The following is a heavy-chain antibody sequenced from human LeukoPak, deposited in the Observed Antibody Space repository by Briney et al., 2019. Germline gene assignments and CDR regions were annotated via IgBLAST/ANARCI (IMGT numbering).Heavy chain of an antibody. Sequence: ASETLSLTCTVSGDSISSYYWSWIRQPAGKGLEWIGHIYTSGSTNYHPSLKSRVTMSEDTSKNQFSLKLSSVTAADTAVYYCAREDIVVVPAARYAFDIWGQGTMVTVSS. V-gene: IGHV4-4*07. CDR1: GDSISSYY. D-gene: IGHD2-2*01. J-gene: IGHJ3*02. CDR3: AREDIVVVPAARYAFDI. CDR2: IYTSGST.